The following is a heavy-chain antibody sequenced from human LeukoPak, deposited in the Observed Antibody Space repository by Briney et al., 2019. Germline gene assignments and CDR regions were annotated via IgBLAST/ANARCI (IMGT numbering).Heavy chain of an antibody. D-gene: IGHD3-10*01. Sequence: PGGSLRLSCAAAGFIFDGYAMSWVRQAPGKGLEWVAQVSKDGSATFYADSVRGRFTISRDNSKNTLSLQMDNLRVDDTAVYFCATGRVQLDYWGQGALVSVSS. J-gene: IGHJ4*02. V-gene: IGHV3-30*03. CDR1: GFIFDGYA. CDR2: VSKDGSAT. CDR3: ATGRVQLDY.